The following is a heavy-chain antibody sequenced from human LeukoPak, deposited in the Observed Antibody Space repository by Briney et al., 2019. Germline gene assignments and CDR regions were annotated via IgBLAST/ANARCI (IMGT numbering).Heavy chain of an antibody. Sequence: GGSLRLSCAASGLTFSSYAMHWVRQAPGKGLEWVAVISYDGSNKYYADSVKGRFTISRDNSKNTLYLQINSLRAEDTAVYYCARDSRPTLEWLLPSLDYWGQGTLVTVSS. D-gene: IGHD3-3*01. CDR3: ARDSRPTLEWLLPSLDY. CDR2: ISYDGSNK. CDR1: GLTFSSYA. J-gene: IGHJ4*02. V-gene: IGHV3-30-3*01.